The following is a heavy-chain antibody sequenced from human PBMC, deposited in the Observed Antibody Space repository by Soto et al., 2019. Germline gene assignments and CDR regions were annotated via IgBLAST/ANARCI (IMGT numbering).Heavy chain of an antibody. D-gene: IGHD3-22*01. CDR2: IIPIFGTA. CDR3: ARQYYYDSGTYYYYFDY. CDR1: GGTFSSYA. Sequence: QVQLVQSGAEVKKPGSSVKVSCKASGGTFSSYAISWVRQAPGQGLEWMGGIIPIFGTANYAQKFQGRVTITADKSTSTAYMELRSLRSEDTAVYYCARQYYYDSGTYYYYFDYWGQGTLVTVSS. J-gene: IGHJ4*02. V-gene: IGHV1-69*06.